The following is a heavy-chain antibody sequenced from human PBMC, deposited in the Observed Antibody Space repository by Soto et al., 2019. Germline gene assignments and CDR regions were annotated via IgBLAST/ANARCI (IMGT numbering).Heavy chain of an antibody. D-gene: IGHD5-12*01. CDR1: GFTFSSYA. Sequence: GGSLRLSCAASGFTFSSYAMSWVRQAPGKGLEWVSAISGSGGSTYYADSVKGRFTISRDNSKNTLYLQMNSLRAEDTAIYYCANIGGYSLRLPSIDYWGQGTLVTVSS. CDR2: ISGSGGST. CDR3: ANIGGYSLRLPSIDY. J-gene: IGHJ4*02. V-gene: IGHV3-23*01.